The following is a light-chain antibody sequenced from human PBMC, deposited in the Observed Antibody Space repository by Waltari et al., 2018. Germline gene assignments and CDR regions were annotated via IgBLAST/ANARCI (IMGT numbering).Light chain of an antibody. J-gene: IGKJ2*01. Sequence: DIVMTQSPLSLPVTPGEPASISCGSSQSLLHSNGYNYLDWYLQKPGHSPQLLIYLGSNRASGVPDRFSGSVSGTDFTLKISRVEAEDVGVYYCMQALQTPYTCGQGTKLEIK. CDR2: LGS. V-gene: IGKV2-28*01. CDR1: QSLLHSNGYNY. CDR3: MQALQTPYT.